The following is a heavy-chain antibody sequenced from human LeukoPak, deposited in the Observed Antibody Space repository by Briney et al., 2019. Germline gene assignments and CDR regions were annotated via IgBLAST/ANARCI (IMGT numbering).Heavy chain of an antibody. CDR2: IRYDGSNK. J-gene: IGHJ4*02. Sequence: GGSLRLSCAASGFTFSSYVMHWVRQAPGKGLEWVAFIRYDGSNKYYADSVKGRFTISRDNSKNTLYLQMNSLRADDTAVYYCAGRDSARNPWAYWGQGTLVTVST. D-gene: IGHD4-11*01. CDR3: AGRDSARNPWAY. V-gene: IGHV3-30*02. CDR1: GFTFSSYV.